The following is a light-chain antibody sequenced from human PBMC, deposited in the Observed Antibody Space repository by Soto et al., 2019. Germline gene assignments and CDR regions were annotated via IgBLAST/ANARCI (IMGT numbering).Light chain of an antibody. CDR1: QSISNS. Sequence: DIQMTQTPSTRSASVGDRVTMTCRASQSISNSLAWYQQKPGKAPKLLIYRASALQSGVPSRFSGSGSGTDFTLTISSLQPEDFATYYCQQANSFPLTFGRGTKVDIK. CDR3: QQANSFPLT. V-gene: IGKV1-5*03. J-gene: IGKJ4*01. CDR2: RAS.